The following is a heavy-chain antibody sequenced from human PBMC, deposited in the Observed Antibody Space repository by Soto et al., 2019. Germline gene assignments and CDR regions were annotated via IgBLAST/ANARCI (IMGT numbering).Heavy chain of an antibody. CDR1: GYSFTIYW. V-gene: IGHV5-51*01. Sequence: GESLKISCKGSGYSFTIYWIGWVRQMPGKGLEWMGIIYPGDSDTRYSPSFQGQVTISADKSISTAYLQWSSLKASDTAMYYCARHYCXSTSCYPVYYYYYGMDAWGPGTTVTVSS. J-gene: IGHJ6*02. CDR2: IYPGDSDT. D-gene: IGHD2-2*01. CDR3: ARHYCXSTSCYPVYYYYYGMDA.